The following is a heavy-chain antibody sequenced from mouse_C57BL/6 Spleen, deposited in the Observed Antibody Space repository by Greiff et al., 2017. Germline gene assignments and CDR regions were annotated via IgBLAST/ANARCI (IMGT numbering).Heavy chain of an antibody. J-gene: IGHJ4*01. Sequence: EVKVVESGGGLVQPGGSLKLSCAASGFTFSDYGMAWVRQAPRKGPEWVAFISNLAYSIYYADTVTGRFTISRENAKNTLYLEMSSLRSEDTAMYYCARQSPYYAMDYWGQGTSVTVSS. CDR3: ARQSPYYAMDY. V-gene: IGHV5-15*01. CDR2: ISNLAYSI. CDR1: GFTFSDYG.